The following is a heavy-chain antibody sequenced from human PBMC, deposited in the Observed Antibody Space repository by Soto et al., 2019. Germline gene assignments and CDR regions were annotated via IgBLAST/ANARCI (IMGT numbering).Heavy chain of an antibody. CDR2: IYYSGST. D-gene: IGHD2-21*02. CDR1: GGSVSSGSYY. J-gene: IGHJ2*01. V-gene: IGHV4-61*01. Sequence: QVQLQESGPGLVKPSETLSLTCTVSGGSVSSGSYYWSWIRQPPGKGLEWIGYIYYSGSTNYNPSLKSRVTISVATSKNQFSLKLSSVTAADPAVYYCASLCGGDCSYWYFDLWGRGTLVTVSS. CDR3: ASLCGGDCSYWYFDL.